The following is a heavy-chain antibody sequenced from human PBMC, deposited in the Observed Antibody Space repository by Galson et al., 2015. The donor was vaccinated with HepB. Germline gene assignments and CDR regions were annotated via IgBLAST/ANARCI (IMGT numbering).Heavy chain of an antibody. V-gene: IGHV1-69*13. CDR1: GGTFSSYA. Sequence: SVKVSCKASGGTFSSYAISWVRQAPGQGLEWMGGIIPIFGTANYAQKFQGRVTITADESTSTAYMELSSLRSEDTAVYYCARGAAARPESLGYGMDVWGQGTTVTVSS. D-gene: IGHD6-6*01. CDR3: ARGAAARPESLGYGMDV. J-gene: IGHJ6*02. CDR2: IIPIFGTA.